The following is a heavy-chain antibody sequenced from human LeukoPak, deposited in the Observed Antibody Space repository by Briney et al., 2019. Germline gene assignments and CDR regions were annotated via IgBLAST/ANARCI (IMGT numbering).Heavy chain of an antibody. D-gene: IGHD3-10*01. J-gene: IGHJ4*02. V-gene: IGHV3-66*01. CDR2: IYSGGST. CDR1: GFTVSSNY. CDR3: ARVRITMVRGVISYYFDY. Sequence: QSGGSLRLSCAASGFTVSSNYMSWVRQAPGKGLEWVSVIYSGGSTYYADSVKGRFTISRDNSKNTLYLQMNSLRAEDTAVYYCARVRITMVRGVISYYFDYWGQGTLVTVSS.